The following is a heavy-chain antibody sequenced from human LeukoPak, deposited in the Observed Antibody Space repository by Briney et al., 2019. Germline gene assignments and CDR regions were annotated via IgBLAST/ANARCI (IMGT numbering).Heavy chain of an antibody. V-gene: IGHV3-9*03. D-gene: IGHD3-22*01. CDR3: AKDISRAVVTTFDI. Sequence: PGGSLRLSCAASGFTFDDYAMHWVRQAPGKGLEWVSGVSWNSGSIGYADSVKGRFTISRDNAKNSLYLQMNSLRAEDMALYYCAKDISRAVVTTFDIWGQGTMVTVSS. CDR1: GFTFDDYA. J-gene: IGHJ3*02. CDR2: VSWNSGSI.